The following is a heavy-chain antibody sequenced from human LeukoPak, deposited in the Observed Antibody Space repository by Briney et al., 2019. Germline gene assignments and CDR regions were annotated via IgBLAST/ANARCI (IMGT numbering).Heavy chain of an antibody. CDR3: TINHDYGDN. CDR2: IRSRGKNYAT. V-gene: IGHV3-73*01. J-gene: IGHJ4*02. Sequence: GGSLRLSCAASGLTFSGSAIHWVRQGSGKGLEWIGRIRSRGKNYATAYAASVRGRFTISRDDSKNTAFLEMNSLKIEDTAVYYCTINHDYGDNWGQGTLVTVSP. CDR1: GLTFSGSA. D-gene: IGHD4-17*01.